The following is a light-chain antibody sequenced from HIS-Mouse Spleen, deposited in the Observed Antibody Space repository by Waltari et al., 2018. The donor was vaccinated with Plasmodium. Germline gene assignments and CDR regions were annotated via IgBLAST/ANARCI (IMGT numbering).Light chain of an antibody. J-gene: IGKJ1*01. V-gene: IGKV1-39*01. CDR2: AAS. Sequence: DIQMTQSPSSLSASVGDRVTITCRASQSISSYLTWYQQKPGKAPKRLIYAASSLQRGVPSRFSGSGSGTDFTLSISSLQPEDFATYYCQQSYSTWTFGQGTKVEIK. CDR3: QQSYSTWT. CDR1: QSISSY.